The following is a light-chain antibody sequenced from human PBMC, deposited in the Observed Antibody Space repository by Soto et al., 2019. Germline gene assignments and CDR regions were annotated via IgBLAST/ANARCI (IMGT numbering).Light chain of an antibody. CDR3: QQYDISPWT. V-gene: IGKV3-20*01. CDR2: DSS. Sequence: EIGLTQSPATLSLSPGERATLSCRASQSVSSNFLAWYQHKPGQAPRLLIYDSSSRATGIPDRFSGSGSGTDFTLSIIRLEPEDFAVYYCQQYDISPWTFGQGTKVEI. J-gene: IGKJ1*01. CDR1: QSVSSNF.